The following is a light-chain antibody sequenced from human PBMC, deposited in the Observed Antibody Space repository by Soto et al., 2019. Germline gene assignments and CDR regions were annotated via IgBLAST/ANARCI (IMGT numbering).Light chain of an antibody. J-gene: IGKJ5*01. CDR2: HTS. CDR1: QSVSSSH. Sequence: EIVLTQSPGTLSLSPGERATLSCRASQSVSSSHLAWYQHKPGQAPRLLIYHTSNRATGIPARFSGSGSGTEFSFTVTSLQSEDFAVYYCQQYDQWPITFGQGTRLEIK. V-gene: IGKV3D-15*01. CDR3: QQYDQWPIT.